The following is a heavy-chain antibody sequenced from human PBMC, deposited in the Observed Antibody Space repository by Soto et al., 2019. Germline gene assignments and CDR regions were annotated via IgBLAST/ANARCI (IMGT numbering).Heavy chain of an antibody. V-gene: IGHV5-51*01. CDR1: GNKFTSSW. CDR3: ARKDKSGYFNWFDP. Sequence: GESLKISCRTSGNKFTSSWIAWVRQMPGKGLEWMGIIFPSDSDSRYSQSFQGQVTISADRSASTVFLQWARLKASDTAVYFCARKDKSGYFNWFDPWGQGTLVTVSS. CDR2: IFPSDSDS. D-gene: IGHD3-22*01. J-gene: IGHJ5*02.